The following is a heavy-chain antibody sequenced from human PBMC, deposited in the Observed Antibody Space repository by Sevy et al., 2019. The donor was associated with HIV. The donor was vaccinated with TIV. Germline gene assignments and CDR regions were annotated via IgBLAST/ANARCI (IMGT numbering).Heavy chain of an antibody. CDR2: IKGGGSNT. V-gene: IGHV3-74*01. CDR1: GFTFSSYW. CDR3: ARRATDQGGSYWFDP. J-gene: IGHJ5*02. Sequence: GGSLRLSCAASGFTFSSYWMHWVRQAPGKGLVWVSRIKGGGSNTNYADSVKGRFTISRDNTKNTLYLQMNSLRAEDTAVYYCARRATDQGGSYWFDPWGQGTLVTVSS. D-gene: IGHD1-26*01.